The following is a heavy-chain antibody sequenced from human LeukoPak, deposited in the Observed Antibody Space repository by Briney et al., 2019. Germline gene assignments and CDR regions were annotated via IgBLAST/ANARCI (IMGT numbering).Heavy chain of an antibody. Sequence: SETLSLTCTVSGGSISSGDYCWNWIRQPPGKGLEWIGYIYYSGSTYYNPSLKSRLTISVDTSKNRFSLKLGSATAADTAVYYCAREDSHDAFDIWGQGTMVTVSS. CDR2: IYYSGST. J-gene: IGHJ3*02. CDR1: GGSISSGDYC. V-gene: IGHV4-30-4*01. D-gene: IGHD2-21*01. CDR3: AREDSHDAFDI.